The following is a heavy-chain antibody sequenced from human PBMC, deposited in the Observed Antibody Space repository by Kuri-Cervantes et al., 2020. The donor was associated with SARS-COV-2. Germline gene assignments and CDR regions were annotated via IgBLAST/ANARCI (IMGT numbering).Heavy chain of an antibody. V-gene: IGHV3-15*01. CDR2: IKSKTDGGTT. Sequence: GESLKISCAASGFTFSNAWMSWVRQAPGKGLEWVGRIKSKTDGGTTDYAAPVKGRFTISRDDSKNTLYLQMNSLKTEDTAVYYCTTPDYDTLTGYYPYYYYYGMDVWGQGTTVTVSS. CDR1: GFTFSNAW. J-gene: IGHJ6*02. CDR3: TTPDYDTLTGYYPYYYYYGMDV. D-gene: IGHD3-9*01.